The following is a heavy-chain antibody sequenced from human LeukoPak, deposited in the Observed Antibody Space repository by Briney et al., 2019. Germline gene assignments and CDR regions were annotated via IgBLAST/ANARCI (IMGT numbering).Heavy chain of an antibody. Sequence: GGSLRLSSAASGFTFSSSWMSWVRQAPGKGLERMANIKQDGSEKYYVHSLKGPFTISRDNAKNSLYLQMNSLRAEDTAVYYCARGSGWTQGWFDPWGQGTLVTVSS. J-gene: IGHJ5*02. CDR1: GFTFSSSW. V-gene: IGHV3-7*03. CDR3: ARGSGWTQGWFDP. D-gene: IGHD6-19*01. CDR2: IKQDGSEK.